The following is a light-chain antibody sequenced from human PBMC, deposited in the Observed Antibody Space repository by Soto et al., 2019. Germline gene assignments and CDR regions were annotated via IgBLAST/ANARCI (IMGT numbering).Light chain of an antibody. CDR3: CSYAGSYTLAV. V-gene: IGLV2-11*01. CDR2: DVS. J-gene: IGLJ7*01. CDR1: SSDVGGYNY. Sequence: QSVLTQPRSVSGSPGQSVTISCTGTSSDVGGYNYVSWYQQHPGKAPKLMIYDVSKRPSGVPDRFSASKSGNTASLTISGLQAEDEADYYCCSYAGSYTLAVFGGGTQLTVL.